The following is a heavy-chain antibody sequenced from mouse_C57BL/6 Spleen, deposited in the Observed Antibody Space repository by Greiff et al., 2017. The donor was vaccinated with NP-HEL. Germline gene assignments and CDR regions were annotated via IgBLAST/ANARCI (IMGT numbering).Heavy chain of an antibody. CDR3: GARYYDY. CDR1: GYTFTTYP. CDR2: FHPDNDDT. J-gene: IGHJ2*01. V-gene: IGHV1-47*01. Sequence: QVQLQQSGAELVKPGASVKMSCTASGYTFTTYPIHWMKQSTGQSLEWIGNFHPDNDDTKYNAKFKGKATLTAEKSSSTVYLELSRLTSDDSAVYYCGARYYDYWGQGTTLTVSS.